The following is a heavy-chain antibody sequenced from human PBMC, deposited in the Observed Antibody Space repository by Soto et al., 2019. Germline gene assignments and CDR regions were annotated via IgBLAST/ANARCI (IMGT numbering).Heavy chain of an antibody. V-gene: IGHV4-31*03. Sequence: PSETLSLTCTVSGGSISSGGYYWSWIRQHPGKGLEWIGYIYYSGSTYYNPSLKSRVTISVDTSKNQFSLKLSSVTAADTAVYYCARDRFGVVIMNGMDVWGQGTTVTVSS. CDR1: GGSISSGGYY. CDR2: IYYSGST. D-gene: IGHD3-3*01. CDR3: ARDRFGVVIMNGMDV. J-gene: IGHJ6*02.